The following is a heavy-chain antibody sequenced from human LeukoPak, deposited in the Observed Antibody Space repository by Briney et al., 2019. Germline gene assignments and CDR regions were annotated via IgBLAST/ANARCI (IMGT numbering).Heavy chain of an antibody. CDR3: ARDRVRGNSNPYFDY. V-gene: IGHV4-61*01. Sequence: SETLSLTCTVSGGSVNSGTYYWNWIRQPPGKGLEWIGHIYYSGSTNYNPSLKSRVTISVDTSKNQFSLKLSSVTAADTAVYYCARDRVRGNSNPYFDYWGQGTLVTVSS. CDR1: GGSVNSGTYY. D-gene: IGHD4-11*01. CDR2: IYYSGST. J-gene: IGHJ4*02.